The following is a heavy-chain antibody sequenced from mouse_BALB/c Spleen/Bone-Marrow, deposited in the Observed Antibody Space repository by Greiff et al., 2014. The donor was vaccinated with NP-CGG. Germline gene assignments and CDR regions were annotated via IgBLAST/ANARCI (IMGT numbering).Heavy chain of an antibody. CDR1: GFNIKDTY. D-gene: IGHD1-1*01. Sequence: EVMLVESGAELVKPGASVKLSCTASGFNIKDTYMHWVKQRPELGLEWIGRIDPANGDIKFDPKFQGKATITADTSSNTAYLQLSSLTSEDTAVYYCARGGSSYGWYFDVWGAGTTVTVSS. CDR3: ARGGSSYGWYFDV. V-gene: IGHV14-3*02. J-gene: IGHJ1*01. CDR2: IDPANGDI.